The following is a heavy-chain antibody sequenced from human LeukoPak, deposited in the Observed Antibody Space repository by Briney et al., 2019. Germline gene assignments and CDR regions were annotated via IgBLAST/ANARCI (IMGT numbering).Heavy chain of an antibody. CDR3: AKDQSYAAAGIFDY. J-gene: IGHJ4*02. D-gene: IGHD6-13*01. V-gene: IGHV3-30*02. CDR1: GFTFSSYG. CDR2: IRYDGSNK. Sequence: PGRSLRLSCAASGFTFSSYGMHWVRQAPGKGLEWVAFIRYDGSNKYYADSVKGRFTISRDNSKNTLYLQMNSLRAEDTAVYYCAKDQSYAAAGIFDYWGQGTLVTVSS.